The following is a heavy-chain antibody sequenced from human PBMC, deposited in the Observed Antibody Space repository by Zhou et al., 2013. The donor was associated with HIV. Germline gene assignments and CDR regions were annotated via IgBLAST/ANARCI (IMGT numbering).Heavy chain of an antibody. CDR2: IIPIFRRA. Sequence: QVQLVQSGAEVKKPGSSVTVSCKTSGGDFSMYAINWVRQVPGQGLEWMGGIIPIFRRANYAQKFQGRVTITTDESTSTAYMDLSSLRSEDTAMYYCAIKGTEARGWFDPGAREPWSPSPQ. CDR1: GGDFSMYA. D-gene: IGHD6-6*01. V-gene: IGHV1-69*05. J-gene: IGHJ5*02. CDR3: AIKGTEARGWFDP.